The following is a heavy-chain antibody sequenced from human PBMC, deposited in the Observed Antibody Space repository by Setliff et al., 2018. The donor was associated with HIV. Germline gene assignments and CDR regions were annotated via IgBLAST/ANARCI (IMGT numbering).Heavy chain of an antibody. CDR2: THASGTT. J-gene: IGHJ4*02. D-gene: IGHD2-21*01. CDR1: GGSISGDF. V-gene: IGHV4-4*07. Sequence: SETLSLTCTVSGGSISGDFWTWIRQPAGEGLEWIGRTHASGTTQCEPSLKNRCSMSIDTSNNQFSLRLKSVTAADTAVYFCAQMSISASVYFDYWGQGTLVTVSS. CDR3: AQMSISASVYFDY.